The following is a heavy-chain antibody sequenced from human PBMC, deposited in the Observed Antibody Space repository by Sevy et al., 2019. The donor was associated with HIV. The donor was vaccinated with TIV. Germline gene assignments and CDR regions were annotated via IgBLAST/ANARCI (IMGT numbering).Heavy chain of an antibody. V-gene: IGHV3-53*01. CDR1: GFTVSSNY. D-gene: IGHD3-10*01. CDR3: ARVTVRGFDY. Sequence: GGSLRLSCTASGFTVSSNYMSWVRQAPGKGLEGVSVLYSGGSTYYADSVKGRFTISIDNSKNTLYLQMNSLRAEDTAVYYCARVTVRGFDYWGQGTLVTVSS. J-gene: IGHJ4*02. CDR2: LYSGGST.